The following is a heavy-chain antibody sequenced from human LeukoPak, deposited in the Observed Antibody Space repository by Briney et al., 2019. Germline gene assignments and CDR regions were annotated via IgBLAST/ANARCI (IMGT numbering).Heavy chain of an antibody. CDR1: GFTFSSYG. CDR2: ISYDGSNK. J-gene: IGHJ4*02. V-gene: IGHV3-30*03. Sequence: PGGSLRLSCAASGFTFSSYGMHWVRQAPGKGLEWVAVISYDGSNKYYADSVKGRFTISRDNSKNTLYLQMNSLRAEDMAVYYCARDPYGDYGFDYWGQGTLVTVSS. D-gene: IGHD4-17*01. CDR3: ARDPYGDYGFDY.